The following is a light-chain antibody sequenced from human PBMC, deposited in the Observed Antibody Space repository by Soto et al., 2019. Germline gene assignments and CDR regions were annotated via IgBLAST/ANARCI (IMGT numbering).Light chain of an antibody. V-gene: IGKV4-1*01. Sequence: DIVMTQSPDSLAVSLGERATINCKSSQSLLYNSNNKNYLAWYQQKPGQPPKLLIYWASTRESGVPDRFSGSGSGTDFTLPISSLQAEDVAVYYFQQYYSSPPGFGQGTKVEIK. CDR3: QQYYSSPPG. J-gene: IGKJ1*01. CDR2: WAS. CDR1: QSLLYNSNNKNY.